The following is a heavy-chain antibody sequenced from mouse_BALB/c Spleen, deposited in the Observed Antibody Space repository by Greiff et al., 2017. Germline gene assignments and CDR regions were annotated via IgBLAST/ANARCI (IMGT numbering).Heavy chain of an antibody. CDR2: ISTYYGDA. CDR3: ARLWPFAY. CDR1: GYTFTDYA. V-gene: IGHV1S137*01. Sequence: VQLQQSGAELVRPGVSVKISCKGSGYTFTDYAMHWVKQSHAKSLEWIGVISTYYGDASYNQKFKGKATMTVDKSSSTAYMELARLTSEDSAIYYCARLWPFAYWGQGTLVTVSA. J-gene: IGHJ3*01. D-gene: IGHD1-1*02.